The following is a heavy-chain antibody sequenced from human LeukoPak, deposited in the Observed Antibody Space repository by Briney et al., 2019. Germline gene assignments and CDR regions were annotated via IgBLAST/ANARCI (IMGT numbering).Heavy chain of an antibody. J-gene: IGHJ4*02. Sequence: SETPSLTXTVSGGSISSYYWSWIRQAAGKGLEWIGRIYSSGSTTYNPSLKSRVSLSVDTSKNQFSLELSSVTAADTAVYYCARDGTYNSFDYWGQGTLVTVSS. CDR1: GGSISSYY. CDR3: ARDGTYNSFDY. V-gene: IGHV4-4*07. D-gene: IGHD1-14*01. CDR2: IYSSGST.